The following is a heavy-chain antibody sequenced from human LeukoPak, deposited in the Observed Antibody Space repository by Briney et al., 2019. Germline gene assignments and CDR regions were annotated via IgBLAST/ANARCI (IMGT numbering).Heavy chain of an antibody. J-gene: IGHJ4*02. CDR2: ISSSSSYI. Sequence: GGSLRLSCAASGFTFNSYSMNWVRQAPGKGLEWVSSISSSSSYIYYADSVKGRFTISRDNAKNSLYLQTNSLRAEDTAVYYCARVHLYSYGTFDYWGQGTLVTVSS. CDR1: GFTFNSYS. V-gene: IGHV3-21*01. CDR3: ARVHLYSYGTFDY. D-gene: IGHD5-18*01.